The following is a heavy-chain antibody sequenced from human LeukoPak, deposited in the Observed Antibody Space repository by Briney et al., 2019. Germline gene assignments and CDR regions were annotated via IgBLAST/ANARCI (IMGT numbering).Heavy chain of an antibody. Sequence: SVKVSCKASGGTFSSYTISWVRQAPGQGLEWMGRIIPILGIANYAQKFQGRVTITADKSTSTAYMELSSPRSEDTAVYYCARSLGGVPAASSGYYYGMDVWGQGTTVTVSS. CDR3: ARSLGGVPAASSGYYYGMDV. CDR2: IIPILGIA. D-gene: IGHD2-2*01. J-gene: IGHJ6*02. CDR1: GGTFSSYT. V-gene: IGHV1-69*02.